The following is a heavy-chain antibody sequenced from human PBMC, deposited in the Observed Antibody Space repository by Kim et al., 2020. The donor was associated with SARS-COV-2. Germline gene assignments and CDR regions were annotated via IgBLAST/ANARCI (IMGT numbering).Heavy chain of an antibody. D-gene: IGHD2-21*01. CDR1: GGSITGYY. CDR2: IFYTGST. V-gene: IGHV4-59*13. CDR3: TRDYSY. Sequence: SETLSLTCTVSGGSITGYYWSWIRQPPGKGLEWIGYIFYTGSTNYNPSLKSRVTISQDTSKNQFSLKLTSVTAADTAVYYCTRDYSYWGQGTLVTVSS. J-gene: IGHJ1*01.